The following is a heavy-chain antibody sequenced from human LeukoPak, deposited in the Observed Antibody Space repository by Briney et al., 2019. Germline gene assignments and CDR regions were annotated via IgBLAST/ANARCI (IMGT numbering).Heavy chain of an antibody. V-gene: IGHV4-39*01. CDR1: GGSISSSRFY. D-gene: IGHD2-21*02. CDR3: ARHVSSDLRIVVVTSDWYFDR. Sequence: PSETLSLTCIVSGGSISSSRFYWGWIRPPPGKGLEWIGTIYYSGSTYHNPSLKSRVTISADTSKNQFSLNLSSVTVADTGVYYCARHVSSDLRIVVVTSDWYFDRWGRGTLVTVSS. CDR2: IYYSGST. J-gene: IGHJ2*01.